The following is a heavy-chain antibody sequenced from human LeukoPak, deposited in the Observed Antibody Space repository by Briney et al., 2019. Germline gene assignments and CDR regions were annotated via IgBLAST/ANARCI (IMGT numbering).Heavy chain of an antibody. CDR2: VSGSGGTT. CDR1: GFTFSSYA. CDR3: AKVADLALPNLGDY. J-gene: IGHJ4*02. Sequence: PGGSLRLSCAASGFTFSSYAMSWVRQAPGKGLEWVSAVSGSGGTTYYADSVKGRFTISRDNSKNTLYLQMNSLRAEDTAVYYCAKVADLALPNLGDYWGQGTLVTVSS. V-gene: IGHV3-23*01.